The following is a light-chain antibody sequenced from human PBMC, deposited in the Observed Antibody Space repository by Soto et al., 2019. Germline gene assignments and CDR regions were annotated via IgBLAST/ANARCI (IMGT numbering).Light chain of an antibody. Sequence: EIVLTQSPATLSLSPGERATLSCRASQRVSSSLAWYQQKPARAPRLLIYDASNRATGIPARFSGSGSGTDFTLTISSLEPEDFAVYYCQQRSNWPLTFGGGTKVEIK. J-gene: IGKJ4*01. CDR1: QRVSSS. V-gene: IGKV3-11*01. CDR2: DAS. CDR3: QQRSNWPLT.